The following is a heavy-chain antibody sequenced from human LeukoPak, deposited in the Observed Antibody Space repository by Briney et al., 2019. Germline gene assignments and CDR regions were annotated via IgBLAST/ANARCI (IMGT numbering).Heavy chain of an antibody. Sequence: SETLSLTCTVSGGSVSSYYWSWIRQPAGKGLEWIGRIYTSGSTNYNPSLKSRVTMSVDMSKNQFSLKLSSVTAADTAVYYCARAYYDFWSGGAYYFDYWGQGTLVTASS. J-gene: IGHJ4*02. CDR1: GGSVSSYY. V-gene: IGHV4-4*07. D-gene: IGHD3-3*01. CDR3: ARAYYDFWSGGAYYFDY. CDR2: IYTSGST.